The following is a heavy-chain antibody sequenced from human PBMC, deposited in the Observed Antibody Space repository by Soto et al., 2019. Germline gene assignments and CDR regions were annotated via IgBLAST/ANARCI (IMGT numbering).Heavy chain of an antibody. Sequence: QVQLQESGPGLVKPSQTLSLTCTVSGGSISSGDYYWSWIRQPPGKGLEWIGYIYYSGSTYYNPSRKSRVTISVDTSKNQCSLKLSSVTAADTAVYYCATTWGLARDWYFDLWGRGTLVTVSS. J-gene: IGHJ2*01. CDR3: ATTWGLARDWYFDL. V-gene: IGHV4-30-4*01. CDR2: IYYSGST. CDR1: GGSISSGDYY. D-gene: IGHD1-26*01.